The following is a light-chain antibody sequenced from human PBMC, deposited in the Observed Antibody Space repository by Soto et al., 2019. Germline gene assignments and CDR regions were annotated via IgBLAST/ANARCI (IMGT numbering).Light chain of an antibody. Sequence: DIQLTQSPSFLSASVGDRVTITCRASQGISSYLAWYQQKPGKAPKLLIYAASTLQSGVPSRFSGSGSGTEFTLTISSLQPEDCATYYCQQHNSYPPFTFGPGTKVDIK. CDR2: AAS. J-gene: IGKJ3*01. CDR1: QGISSY. V-gene: IGKV1-9*01. CDR3: QQHNSYPPFT.